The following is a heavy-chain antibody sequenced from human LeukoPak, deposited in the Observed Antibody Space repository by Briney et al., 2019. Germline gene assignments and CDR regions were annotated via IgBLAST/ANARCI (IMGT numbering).Heavy chain of an antibody. CDR2: IVVGSGNT. CDR3: AADDSSGPDAFDI. V-gene: IGHV1-58*01. CDR1: GFTFTSSA. D-gene: IGHD3-22*01. Sequence: SVKVSCKASGFTFTSSAVQWVRQARGQRLEWIGWIVVGSGNTNYAQKFQERVTITRDMSTSTAYMELSSLRSEDTAVYYCAADDSSGPDAFDIWGQGTMVTISS. J-gene: IGHJ3*02.